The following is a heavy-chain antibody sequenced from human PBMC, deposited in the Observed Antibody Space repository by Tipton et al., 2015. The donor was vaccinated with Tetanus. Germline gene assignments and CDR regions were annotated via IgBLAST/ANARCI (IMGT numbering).Heavy chain of an antibody. CDR2: IDPSDSYT. D-gene: IGHD3-3*01. Sequence: VQLVQSGAEVKKPGESLRISCKASGCTFTTYWINWVRLMPGKGLEWMGTIDPSDSYTKYRPSFQGHVPLSIDKSTDPAYLQWSSLKASDTAIYYCARRGFPSGVYFFDHWGQGTQVTVSS. CDR1: GCTFTTYW. J-gene: IGHJ4*01. V-gene: IGHV5-10-1*01. CDR3: ARRGFPSGVYFFDH.